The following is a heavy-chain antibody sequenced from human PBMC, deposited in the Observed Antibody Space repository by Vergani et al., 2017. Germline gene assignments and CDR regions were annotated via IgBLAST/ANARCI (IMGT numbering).Heavy chain of an antibody. V-gene: IGHV4-59*11. D-gene: IGHD2-2*01. CDR3: ARRVVPTTRAVDGRADHWYFDL. CDR1: FDSIRNLY. J-gene: IGHJ2*01. Sequence: QVQLQESGPGLVKSSETLSLTCSVSFDSIRNLYCNWIRQPPGKGLEWIGSIHYSENTNYNPSLKTRVTISVDTSKNEFSLKLTSMTAADTAVYSCARRVVPTTRAVDGRADHWYFDLWGRGTLVIVSS. CDR2: IHYSENT.